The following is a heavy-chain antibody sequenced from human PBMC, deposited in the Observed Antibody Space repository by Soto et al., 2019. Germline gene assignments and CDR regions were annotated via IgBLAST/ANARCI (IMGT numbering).Heavy chain of an antibody. CDR2: IDPSDSYT. Sequence: LGESLKISCKGSGYSFTSYWISWVRQMPGKGLEWMGRIDPSDSYTNYSPSFQGHVTISADKSISTAYLQWSSLKASDTAMYYCASRPHCSSTSCYDKYGMDVWGQGTTVTVSS. CDR3: ASRPHCSSTSCYDKYGMDV. J-gene: IGHJ6*02. V-gene: IGHV5-10-1*01. CDR1: GYSFTSYW. D-gene: IGHD2-2*01.